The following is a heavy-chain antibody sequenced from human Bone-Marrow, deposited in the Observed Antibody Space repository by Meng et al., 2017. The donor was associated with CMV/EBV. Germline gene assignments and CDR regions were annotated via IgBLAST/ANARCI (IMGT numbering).Heavy chain of an antibody. CDR1: GGSISGYF. V-gene: IGHV4-59*01. CDR3: ARAGGFGSYSGMDV. J-gene: IGHJ6*02. D-gene: IGHD3-10*01. Sequence: GSLRLSCTVSGGSISGYFWSWIRQPPGKGLEWIGYIHYSGSTNYSPSLKSRVTVSVDTSKNQFSLKLTSVTAADTAVFYCARAGGFGSYSGMDVWGQGTTVTVSS. CDR2: IHYSGST.